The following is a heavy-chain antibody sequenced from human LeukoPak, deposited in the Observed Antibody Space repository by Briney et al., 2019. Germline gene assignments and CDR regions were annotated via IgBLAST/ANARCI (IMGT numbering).Heavy chain of an antibody. J-gene: IGHJ4*02. V-gene: IGHV3-30*03. D-gene: IGHD2-2*01. CDR1: GFTFSSYG. CDR2: ISYDGSNK. Sequence: QTGGSLRLSCAASGFTFSSYGMHWVRQAPGKGLEWVAVISYDGSNKYYADSVKGRFTISRDNSKDTLYLQMNSLRAEDTAVYYCARASGEYQLLYDYWGQGTLVTVSS. CDR3: ARASGEYQLLYDY.